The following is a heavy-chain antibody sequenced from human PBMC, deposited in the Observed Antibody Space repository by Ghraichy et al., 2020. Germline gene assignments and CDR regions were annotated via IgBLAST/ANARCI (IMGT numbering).Heavy chain of an antibody. D-gene: IGHD2-15*01. J-gene: IGHJ2*01. V-gene: IGHV3-7*03. CDR2: ITGDGSEI. Sequence: GGSLRLSCAASGFTFSSFGMSWVRQAPGKGLEWVANITGDGSEIYYEDSVKGRFTISRDNAKNSVYLQMNSLRTEDTAMYYCARDVLHGNFDLWGRGIQGTVSS. CDR1: GFTFSSFG. CDR3: ARDVLHGNFDL.